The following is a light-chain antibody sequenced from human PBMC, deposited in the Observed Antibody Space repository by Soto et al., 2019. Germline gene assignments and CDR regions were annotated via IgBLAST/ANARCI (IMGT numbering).Light chain of an antibody. J-gene: IGLJ1*01. CDR1: SSDVGSYNL. CDR3: CSYAGSSTHV. V-gene: IGLV2-23*01. Sequence: QSVLSQPASVSGSPGQSITISCTGTSSDVGSYNLVSWYQQHPGKAPKLMIYEGSNRPSGDSNRFSGSKSGNTASLTISGLQADDDADYFCCSYAGSSTHVFGTGTKLTVL. CDR2: EGS.